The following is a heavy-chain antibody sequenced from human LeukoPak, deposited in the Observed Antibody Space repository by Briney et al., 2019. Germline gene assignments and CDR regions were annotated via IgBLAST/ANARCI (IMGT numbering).Heavy chain of an antibody. V-gene: IGHV1-69*13. Sequence: ASVKVSCKASGGTFSSYAISWVRQAPGQGLEWMGGIISIFGTANYAQKFQGRVTITADESTSTAYMELSSLRSEDTAVYYCARDRSTTTGHWFDPWGQGTLVTVSS. CDR3: ARDRSTTTGHWFDP. CDR2: IISIFGTA. D-gene: IGHD5/OR15-5a*01. J-gene: IGHJ5*02. CDR1: GGTFSSYA.